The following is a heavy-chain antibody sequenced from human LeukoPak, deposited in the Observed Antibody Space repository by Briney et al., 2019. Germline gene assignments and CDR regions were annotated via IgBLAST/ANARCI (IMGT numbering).Heavy chain of an antibody. J-gene: IGHJ6*03. CDR2: INHSGST. Sequence: SETLSLTCAVYGGSFSGYYWSWIRQPPGKGLEWIGEINHSGSTNYNPSLKSRVTISVDTSKNQFSLKLSSVTAADTAVYYCARGRFTYSSSWYGQPNYYYYMDVWGKGTTVTVSS. CDR3: ARGRFTYSSSWYGQPNYYYYMDV. D-gene: IGHD6-13*01. V-gene: IGHV4-34*01. CDR1: GGSFSGYY.